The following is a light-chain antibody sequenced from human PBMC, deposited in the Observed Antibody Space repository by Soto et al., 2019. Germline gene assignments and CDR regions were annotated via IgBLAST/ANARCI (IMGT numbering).Light chain of an antibody. CDR2: EVT. J-gene: IGLJ1*01. Sequence: QSVLTQPVSVSGSPGQTITISCTGTSSDIGGYNAVSWYQHHPGKAPKLIIYEVTHRPSGVSDRFSASKSGNTASLTISGLQAEDEADYYCNSFRVSHLYVFGTGTKVTVL. V-gene: IGLV2-14*01. CDR1: SSDIGGYNA. CDR3: NSFRVSHLYV.